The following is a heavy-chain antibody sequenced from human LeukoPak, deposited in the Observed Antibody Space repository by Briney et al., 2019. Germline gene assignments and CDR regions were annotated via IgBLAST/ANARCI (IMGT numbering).Heavy chain of an antibody. J-gene: IGHJ4*02. CDR3: ARGGWYSDY. CDR1: GGSISSYY. D-gene: IGHD6-19*01. Sequence: SETLSLTCTVSGGSISSYYWSWIRQPPGKGLEWIGYIYNSGGTKYNPSLKSRVTMSMDTSKNQFSLKLSSVTAADTAVYYCARGGWYSDYWGQGTLVTVSS. CDR2: IYNSGGT. V-gene: IGHV4-59*01.